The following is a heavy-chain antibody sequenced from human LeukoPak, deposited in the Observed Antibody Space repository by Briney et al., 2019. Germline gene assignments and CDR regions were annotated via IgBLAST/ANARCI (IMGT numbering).Heavy chain of an antibody. J-gene: IGHJ5*02. Sequence: PSETLSLTCAVYGGSFSGYYWSWIRQPPGKGLEWIGEINHSGSTNYNPSLKSRVTISVDTSKNQFSLKLSSVTAADTAVYYCARDRRTTYNWFDPWGQGTLVTVSS. CDR1: GGSFSGYY. D-gene: IGHD2/OR15-2a*01. V-gene: IGHV4-34*01. CDR3: ARDRRTTYNWFDP. CDR2: INHSGST.